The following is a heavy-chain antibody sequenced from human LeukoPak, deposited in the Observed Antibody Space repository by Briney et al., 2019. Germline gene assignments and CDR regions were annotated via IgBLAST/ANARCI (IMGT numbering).Heavy chain of an antibody. J-gene: IGHJ4*02. CDR3: ARSGSYSPYFDY. CDR1: GFTFSSYS. CDR2: ISSSSSYI. D-gene: IGHD1-26*01. V-gene: IGHV3-21*01. Sequence: GGSLRLSCAASGFTFSSYSINWVRQAPGKGLEWVSSISSSSSYIYYADSVKGRFTISRDNAKNSLYLQMNSLRAEDSAVYYCARSGSYSPYFDYRGQGTLVTVSS.